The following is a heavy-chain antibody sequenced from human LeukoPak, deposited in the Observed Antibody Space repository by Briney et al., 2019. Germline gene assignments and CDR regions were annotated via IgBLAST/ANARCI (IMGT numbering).Heavy chain of an antibody. Sequence: GGSLRLSCAASGXTVSSNYVNWVRQAPGKGLEWVSVIYSGGRTYYADSVKGRFIISRDNSKNTLYLQMNSLRAEDTAVYYCARGDRAASGYDYWGQGTLVTVSS. V-gene: IGHV3-66*01. CDR2: IYSGGRT. D-gene: IGHD3-22*01. J-gene: IGHJ4*02. CDR3: ARGDRAASGYDY. CDR1: GXTVSSNY.